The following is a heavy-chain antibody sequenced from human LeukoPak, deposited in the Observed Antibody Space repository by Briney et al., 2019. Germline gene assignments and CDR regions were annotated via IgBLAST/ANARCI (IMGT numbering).Heavy chain of an antibody. J-gene: IGHJ4*02. CDR2: INSDGRTT. CDR1: GFTFSNAW. CDR3: AREGYYDSSGYSIRFSY. V-gene: IGHV3-74*01. Sequence: PGGSLRLSCAASGFTFSNAWMSWVRQAPGKGLEWVGRINSDGRTTIYADSVKGRFTISRDNAKNTLYLQMNSLRAEDTAVYYCAREGYYDSSGYSIRFSYWGQGTLVTVSS. D-gene: IGHD3-22*01.